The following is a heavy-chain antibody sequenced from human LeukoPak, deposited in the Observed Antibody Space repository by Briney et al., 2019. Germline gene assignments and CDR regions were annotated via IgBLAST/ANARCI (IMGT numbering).Heavy chain of an antibody. CDR1: GFTCSSYA. V-gene: IGHV3-23*01. J-gene: IGHJ6*02. Sequence: GGSLRLSCAASGFTCSSYAMSWVRQAPGKGPEWVSGISGSGGSTYYADSVKGRFTISRDNSKNTLYLQMNSLSAEDTAVYYCAKDLSPLYYYYGMDVWGQGTTVTVSS. CDR2: ISGSGGST. CDR3: AKDLSPLYYYYGMDV.